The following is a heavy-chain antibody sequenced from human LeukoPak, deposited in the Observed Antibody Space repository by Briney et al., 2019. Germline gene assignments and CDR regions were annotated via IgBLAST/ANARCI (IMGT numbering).Heavy chain of an antibody. D-gene: IGHD3-22*01. V-gene: IGHV3-7*04. J-gene: IGHJ4*02. CDR2: IKQDGSEK. Sequence: GGSLRLSCAASGFTFSTYWMTWVRQAPGKGLEWVANIKQDGSEKYYVDSLKGRFTISRDNAKNSLFPQMNSLRAEDTAVYYCARDLPTGYYISSGYYEYFLDYWGQGTLVTVSS. CDR1: GFTFSTYW. CDR3: ARDLPTGYYISSGYYEYFLDY.